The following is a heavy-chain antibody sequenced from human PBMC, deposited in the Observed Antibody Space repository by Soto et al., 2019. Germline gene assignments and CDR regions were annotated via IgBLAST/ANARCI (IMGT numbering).Heavy chain of an antibody. CDR2: ISYDGSNK. J-gene: IGHJ6*02. D-gene: IGHD2-2*01. V-gene: IGHV3-30*18. CDR1: GFTFSSYG. CDR3: AKDLVHGPQNYYYYYGMDV. Sequence: SLRLSCAASGFTFSSYGMHWVRQAPGKGLEWVAVISYDGSNKYYADSVKGRFTISRDNSKNTLCLQMNSLRAEDTAVYYCAKDLVHGPQNYYYYYGMDVWGQGTTVTVSS.